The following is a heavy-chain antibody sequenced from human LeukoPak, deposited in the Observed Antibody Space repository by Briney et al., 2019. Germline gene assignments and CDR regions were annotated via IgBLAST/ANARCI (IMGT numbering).Heavy chain of an antibody. CDR2: IYSSGTA. V-gene: IGHV4-59*01. D-gene: IGHD2-15*01. Sequence: SGTLCLTCTVPGGSLRNSYWTRIRQSPGKGLGWFGYIYSSGTANYNSSLNSRVSISQATSKNQFSLTMKSVTAADTAIYDCARESVVVGSSYYLDYWGHGTLVTVSS. J-gene: IGHJ4*01. CDR3: ARESVVVGSSYYLDY. CDR1: GGSLRNSY.